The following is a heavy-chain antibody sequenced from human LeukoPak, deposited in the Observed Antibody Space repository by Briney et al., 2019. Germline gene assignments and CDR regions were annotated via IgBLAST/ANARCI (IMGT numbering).Heavy chain of an antibody. J-gene: IGHJ4*02. CDR3: ARDGSSWLYFDY. Sequence: GGSLRLSCAASGFTFSSYSMNWVRQAPGKGLEWVSSISSSSSYIYYADSVKGRFTISRDNAKNSLYLQMNSLRAEDTAVYYCARDGSSWLYFDYWGQGTLVTVSS. CDR2: ISSSSSYI. V-gene: IGHV3-21*01. D-gene: IGHD6-13*01. CDR1: GFTFSSYS.